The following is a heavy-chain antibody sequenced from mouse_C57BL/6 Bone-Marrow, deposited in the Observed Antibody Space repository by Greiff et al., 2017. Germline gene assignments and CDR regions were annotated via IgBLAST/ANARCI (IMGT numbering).Heavy chain of an antibody. V-gene: IGHV1-18*01. CDR2: INPNNGGT. Sequence: EVQLQQSGPELVKPGASVKIPCKASGYTFTDSNMDWVKQSHGKSLEWIGDINPNNGGTIYNQKFKGKATLTVDKSSSTANMELRSLTSEDTAVYDVSRYDYGGSSFDYWDRGNTLTVTS. D-gene: IGHD1-1*01. CDR3: SRYDYGGSSFDY. J-gene: IGHJ2*01. CDR1: GYTFTDSN.